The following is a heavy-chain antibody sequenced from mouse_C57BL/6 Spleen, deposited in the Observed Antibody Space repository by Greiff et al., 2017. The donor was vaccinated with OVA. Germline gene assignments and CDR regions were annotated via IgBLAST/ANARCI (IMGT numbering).Heavy chain of an antibody. CDR1: GYSFTSYT. V-gene: IGHV1-4*01. D-gene: IGHD2-1*01. J-gene: IGHJ3*01. CDR2: INPSSGYT. CDR3: AREDGKSFAY. Sequence: QVQLKQSGAELARPGASVKMSCKASGYSFTSYTMHWVKQRPGQGLEWIGYINPSSGYTKYNQKFKDKATLTADKSSSTAYMQLSSLTSEDSAVYYCAREDGKSFAYWGQGTLVTVSA.